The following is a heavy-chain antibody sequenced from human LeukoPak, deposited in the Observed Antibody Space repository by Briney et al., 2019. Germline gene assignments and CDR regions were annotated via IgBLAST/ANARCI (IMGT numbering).Heavy chain of an antibody. D-gene: IGHD3-16*02. CDR2: IYSGGST. V-gene: IGHV3-53*01. CDR1: GFTVSSNY. J-gene: IGHJ6*02. Sequence: PGGSLRLSCAASGFTVSSNYMSWVRQAPGKGLEWVSVIYSGGSTYYADSVKGRFTISRDNSKNTLYLQMNSLRAEDTAVYYCARDLVRYGMGVWGQGTTVTVSS. CDR3: ARDLVRYGMGV.